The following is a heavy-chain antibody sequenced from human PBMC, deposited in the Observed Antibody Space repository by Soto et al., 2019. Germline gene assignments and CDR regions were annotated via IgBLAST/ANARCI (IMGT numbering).Heavy chain of an antibody. D-gene: IGHD3-10*01. V-gene: IGHV3-23*01. CDR2: ITRTAETT. Sequence: EAQVLESGGGLVQPGGSLRLSCAASGFTFINYAMSWVRQAPGKGLEWVSTITRTAETTYYIDSVKGRFTISRDNSKNTVYLQMNSLRVEDTAVYYCTKTYYYGSDNYPRFAPWGQGTLVTVSS. CDR1: GFTFINYA. CDR3: TKTYYYGSDNYPRFAP. J-gene: IGHJ5*02.